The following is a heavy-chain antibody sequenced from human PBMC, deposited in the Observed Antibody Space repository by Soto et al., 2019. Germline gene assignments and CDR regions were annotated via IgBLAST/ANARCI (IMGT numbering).Heavy chain of an antibody. V-gene: IGHV1-69*06. CDR2: VVPTFWTI. D-gene: IGHD3-10*01. J-gene: IGHJ4*02. CDR3: PRNMYFGSWCGLDY. CDR1: GGA. Sequence: QVQLEQSAVEVKQPGSSVKIPCKASGGAVSWVRQAPGQGFEWLAGVVPTFWTIKYGQKLPDRLTITAQYLSQTRLRPGDTCVFFCAASRSDPRNMYFGSWCGLDYWGQGTLV.